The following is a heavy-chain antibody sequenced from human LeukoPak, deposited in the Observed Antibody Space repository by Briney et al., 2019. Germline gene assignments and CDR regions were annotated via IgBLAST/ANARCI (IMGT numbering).Heavy chain of an antibody. CDR3: AKALPLRYFDWLIDY. J-gene: IGHJ4*02. Sequence: QPGRSLRLSCAASGFTFDDYAMHWVRQAPGKGLEWVSGISWNSGSIGYADSVKGRFTISRDNAKNSLYLQMNSLRAEDTALYYCAKALPLRYFDWLIDYWGQGTLVTVSS. CDR1: GFTFDDYA. D-gene: IGHD3-9*01. V-gene: IGHV3-9*01. CDR2: ISWNSGSI.